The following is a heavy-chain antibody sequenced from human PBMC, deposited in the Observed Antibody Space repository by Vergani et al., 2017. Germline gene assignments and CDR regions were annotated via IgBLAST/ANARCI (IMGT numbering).Heavy chain of an antibody. Sequence: QVQLVQSGAEVKKPGASVKVSCKASGYTFTGYYMHWVRQAPGQGLEWMGWINPNSGGTNYAQKFQGRVPMTRDTSNSTAYMELSRMRSDDTALYYCSSHGRTGVVPAAMVWFDPWGQGTLVTVSS. CDR3: SSHGRTGVVPAAMVWFDP. CDR2: INPNSGGT. CDR1: GYTFTGYY. D-gene: IGHD2-2*01. J-gene: IGHJ5*02. V-gene: IGHV1-2*02.